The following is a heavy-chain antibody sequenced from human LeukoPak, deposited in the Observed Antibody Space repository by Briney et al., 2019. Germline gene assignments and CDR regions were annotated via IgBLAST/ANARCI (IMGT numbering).Heavy chain of an antibody. J-gene: IGHJ4*02. Sequence: GGSLRLSCAASGFTLSSYAMNWVRQAPGKGLEWVSVISGSGSKTYYADSVKGRFTTSRDNSKNTLFLQMNSLRAEDTAVYYCAKRMGDGTSWYYSDSWGQGTLVAVSS. V-gene: IGHV3-23*01. CDR1: GFTLSSYA. CDR3: AKRMGDGTSWYYSDS. D-gene: IGHD6-13*01. CDR2: ISGSGSKT.